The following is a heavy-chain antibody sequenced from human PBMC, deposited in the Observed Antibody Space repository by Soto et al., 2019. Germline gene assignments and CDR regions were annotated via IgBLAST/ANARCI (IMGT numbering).Heavy chain of an antibody. J-gene: IGHJ6*03. D-gene: IGHD6-19*01. CDR3: ARGRRVAAYYYYYMDV. CDR1: GYTFTGYY. V-gene: IGHV1-2*04. CDR2: INPNSGGT. Sequence: EASVKVSCKASGYTFTGYYMHWVQQAPGQGLEWMGWINPNSGGTNYAQKFQGWVTMTRDTSISTAYMELSSLRSEDTAVYYCARGRRVAAYYYYYMDVWGKGTTVTVSS.